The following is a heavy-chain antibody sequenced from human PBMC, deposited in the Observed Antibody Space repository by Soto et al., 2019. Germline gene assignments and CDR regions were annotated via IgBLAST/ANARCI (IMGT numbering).Heavy chain of an antibody. Sequence: GGSLRLSCAASGFTFSSYSMNWVRQAPGKGLEWVSSISSSSSYIYYADSVKGRFTISRDNAKNSLYLQMNSLRAEDTAVYYCARDTVSTIHPTYYYYDMVVWGQGTTVTVSS. D-gene: IGHD5-12*01. CDR3: ARDTVSTIHPTYYYYDMVV. J-gene: IGHJ6*02. CDR2: ISSSSSYI. CDR1: GFTFSSYS. V-gene: IGHV3-21*01.